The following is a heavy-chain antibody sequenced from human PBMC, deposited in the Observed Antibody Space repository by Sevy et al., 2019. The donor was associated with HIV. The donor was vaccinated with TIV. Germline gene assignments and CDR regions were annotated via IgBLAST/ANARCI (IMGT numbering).Heavy chain of an antibody. Sequence: GGSLRLSCKASGFTFSSFWMHWVRQAPGKGLEWVANIRDGGSEMYYAGSVKGRFTISRDNAKNALYLQMDGLRAEDTVVYYCARRYFDLWGQGTMVTVSS. V-gene: IGHV3-7*03. CDR2: IRDGGSEM. J-gene: IGHJ4*02. CDR3: ARRYFDL. CDR1: GFTFSSFW.